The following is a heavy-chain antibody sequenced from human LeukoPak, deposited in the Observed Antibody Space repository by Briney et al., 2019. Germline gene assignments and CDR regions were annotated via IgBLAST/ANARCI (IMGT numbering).Heavy chain of an antibody. D-gene: IGHD3-10*01. Sequence: GGSLRLSCAASGFTFSSYSMNWVRQAPGRGLEWVSYISSDSRTIYYADSVKGRFTISRDNAKNPLYLQMKSLRDEDTAVYYCARYGSGTSYITNYFDYWGQGTLVTVSS. CDR2: ISSDSRTI. CDR1: GFTFSSYS. J-gene: IGHJ4*02. CDR3: ARYGSGTSYITNYFDY. V-gene: IGHV3-48*02.